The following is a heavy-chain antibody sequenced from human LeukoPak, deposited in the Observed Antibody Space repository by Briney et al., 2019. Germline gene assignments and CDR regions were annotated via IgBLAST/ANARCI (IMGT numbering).Heavy chain of an antibody. V-gene: IGHV3-23*01. Sequence: GGSLRLSCAASGFPFSSYAMSWVRQAPGKGLEWVSSVSGSGDKIYYADSVKGRFTISRDNSKNTLYLQLNSLRAEDTAVYYCAKGSSNWRNYYYFDYWGQGTLVTVSS. J-gene: IGHJ4*02. D-gene: IGHD6-13*01. CDR2: VSGSGDKI. CDR3: AKGSSNWRNYYYFDY. CDR1: GFPFSSYA.